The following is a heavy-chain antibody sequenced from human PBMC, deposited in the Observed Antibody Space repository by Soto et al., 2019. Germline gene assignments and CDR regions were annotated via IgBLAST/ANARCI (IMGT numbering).Heavy chain of an antibody. D-gene: IGHD3-16*01. V-gene: IGHV3-7*03. CDR2: IKPDGSAT. CDR3: FGGNGGPQ. Sequence: VQLVESGGGLVKPGGSLRLSCAASDFTFRNYWMNWVRQAPGKGLEWVANIKPDGSATNYVDSVKGRFTISRDNVRNSVSLQMNSLRVEDTAVYFCFGGNGGPQWGQGTLVTVSS. CDR1: DFTFRNYW. J-gene: IGHJ4*02.